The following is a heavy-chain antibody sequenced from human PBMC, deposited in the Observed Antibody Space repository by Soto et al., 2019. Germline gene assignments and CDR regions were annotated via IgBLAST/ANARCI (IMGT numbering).Heavy chain of an antibody. CDR1: GFTFSSYA. V-gene: IGHV3-30-3*01. J-gene: IGHJ3*02. D-gene: IGHD3-22*01. CDR3: ARLSLTPLYYDSSGYYGAFDI. Sequence: GGSLRLSCAASGFTFSSYAMHWVRQAPGKGLEWVAVISYDGSNKYYADSVKGRFTISRDNSKNTLYLQMNSLRAEDAAVYYCARLSLTPLYYDSSGYYGAFDIWGQGTMVTVSS. CDR2: ISYDGSNK.